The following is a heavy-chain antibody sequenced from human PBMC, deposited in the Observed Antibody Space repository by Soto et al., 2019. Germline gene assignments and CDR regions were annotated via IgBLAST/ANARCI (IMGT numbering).Heavy chain of an antibody. D-gene: IGHD3-16*01. CDR1: GGSISSVDYY. CDR3: ARNVMAADGMDV. CDR2: IYYSGST. Sequence: SETLSLTCTVSGGSISSVDYYWSWIRQPPGKGLEWIGYIYYSGSTYYNPSLKSRVRISVDTSKNQFSLKLTSVNAADTAVYYCARNVMAADGMDVWGQGTTVTVSS. V-gene: IGHV4-30-4*01. J-gene: IGHJ6*02.